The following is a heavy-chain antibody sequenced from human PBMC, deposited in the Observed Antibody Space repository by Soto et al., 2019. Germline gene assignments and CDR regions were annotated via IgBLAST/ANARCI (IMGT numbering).Heavy chain of an antibody. D-gene: IGHD6-13*01. CDR1: GGTFSSYA. J-gene: IGHJ6*02. CDR3: ARDPSGIAAAGTHYYYYGMDV. Sequence: RASVKVSCKASGGTFSSYAISWVRQAPGQGLEWMGGIIPIFGTANYAQKFQGRVTITADESTSTAYMELSSLRSEDTAVYYCARDPSGIAAAGTHYYYYGMDVWGQGTTVTVSS. V-gene: IGHV1-69*13. CDR2: IIPIFGTA.